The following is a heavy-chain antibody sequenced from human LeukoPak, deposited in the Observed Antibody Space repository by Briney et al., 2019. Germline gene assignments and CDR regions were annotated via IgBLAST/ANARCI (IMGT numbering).Heavy chain of an antibody. Sequence: ASVKVSCKVSGYTLTELSMHGVRQAPGKGLEWVGGFDPEDGETIYAQKFQGRVTMTDDTSTDTAYMELSSLRSEDTAVYYCATGGLVGYSYGSDYFDYWGQGTLVTVSS. J-gene: IGHJ4*02. CDR2: FDPEDGET. V-gene: IGHV1-24*01. CDR1: GYTLTELS. CDR3: ATGGLVGYSYGSDYFDY. D-gene: IGHD5-18*01.